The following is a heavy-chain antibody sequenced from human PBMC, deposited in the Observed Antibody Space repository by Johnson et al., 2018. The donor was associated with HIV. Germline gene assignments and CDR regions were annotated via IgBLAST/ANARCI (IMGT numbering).Heavy chain of an antibody. Sequence: MQLVESGGGVVQPGGSLRLSCAASGFTFSSYAMSWVRQAPGKGLEWVSAISGSGGSTYYADSVKGRFTISRDNSKNTLYLQMSSLRAEDTAVYYCARDPAYCGGDWCRAFDIWGQGTMVTVSS. D-gene: IGHD2-21*02. CDR1: GFTFSSYA. J-gene: IGHJ3*02. V-gene: IGHV3-23*04. CDR3: ARDPAYCGGDWCRAFDI. CDR2: ISGSGGST.